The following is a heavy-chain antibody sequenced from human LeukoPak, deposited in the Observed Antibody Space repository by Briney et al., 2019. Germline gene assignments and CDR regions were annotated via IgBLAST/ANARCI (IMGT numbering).Heavy chain of an antibody. D-gene: IGHD1-26*01. Sequence: ASLTVSSKASGYTFTSYGISWVRQAPGQGLEWMGWISAYNGNTNYAQKLQGRVTMTTDTSTSTAYMELRSLRSDDTAVYYCARAMGRHDYGDYWGQGTLVTVSS. CDR2: ISAYNGNT. CDR3: ARAMGRHDYGDY. CDR1: GYTFTSYG. J-gene: IGHJ4*02. V-gene: IGHV1-18*01.